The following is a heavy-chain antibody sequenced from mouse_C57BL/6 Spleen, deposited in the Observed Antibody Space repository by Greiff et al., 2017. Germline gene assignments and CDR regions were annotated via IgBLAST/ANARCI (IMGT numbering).Heavy chain of an antibody. V-gene: IGHV1-72*01. J-gene: IGHJ1*03. CDR1: GYTFTSYW. CDR2: FDPNSGGT. Sequence: VQLQQPGAELVKPGASVKLSCKASGYTFTSYWMHWVKQRPGRGLEWIGRFDPNSGGTKYNEKFKSKATLTVDKPSSTAYMQLSSLTSEDSAVYYCARWDGTSYWYFDVWGTGTTVTVSS. D-gene: IGHD4-1*01. CDR3: ARWDGTSYWYFDV.